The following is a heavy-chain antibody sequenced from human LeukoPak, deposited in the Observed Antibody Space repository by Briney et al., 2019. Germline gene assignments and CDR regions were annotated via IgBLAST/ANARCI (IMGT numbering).Heavy chain of an antibody. V-gene: IGHV3-21*01. J-gene: IGHJ4*02. D-gene: IGHD5-24*01. CDR2: ISSSSSYI. Sequence: TGGSLRLSCAASGFTFSSYSMNWVRQAPGKGLEWVSSISSSSSYIYYADSVKGRFTISRDNAKNSLYLQMNSLRAEDTAVYYCARGFRDGYTTADYWGQGTLVTVSS. CDR1: GFTFSSYS. CDR3: ARGFRDGYTTADY.